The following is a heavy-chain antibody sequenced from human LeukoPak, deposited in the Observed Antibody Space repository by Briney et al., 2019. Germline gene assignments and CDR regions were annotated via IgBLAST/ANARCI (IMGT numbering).Heavy chain of an antibody. CDR3: ARVGYCSSTSCYAHFDY. D-gene: IGHD2-2*01. Sequence: GASVKVSCKASGYTFTGYYMHWVRQAPGQGLEWMGWINPNSGDTNYAQKFQGRVTMTRDTSISTAYMELSRLRSDDTAVYYCARVGYCSSTSCYAHFDYWGQGTLVTVSS. CDR1: GYTFTGYY. CDR2: INPNSGDT. V-gene: IGHV1-2*02. J-gene: IGHJ4*02.